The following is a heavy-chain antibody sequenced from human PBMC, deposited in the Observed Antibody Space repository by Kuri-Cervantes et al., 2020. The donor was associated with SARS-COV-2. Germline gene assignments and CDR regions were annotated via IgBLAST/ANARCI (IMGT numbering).Heavy chain of an antibody. D-gene: IGHD2-15*01. CDR1: GFTFRNYA. CDR2: ISNDAKHK. Sequence: EALKISCAAYGFTFRNYAMTWVRQAPGKGLGWVAFISNDAKHKKCMVSGKGRFTISRDNAKNSLYLQMNSLRAEDTAVYYCAKDQNLDVVVVPAAWGQGSLVTVSS. CDR3: AKDQNLDVVVVPAA. J-gene: IGHJ5*02. V-gene: IGHV3-30*18.